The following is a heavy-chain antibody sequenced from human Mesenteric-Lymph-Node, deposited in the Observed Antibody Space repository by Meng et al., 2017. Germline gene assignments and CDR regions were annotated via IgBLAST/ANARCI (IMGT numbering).Heavy chain of an antibody. V-gene: IGHV4-4*07. J-gene: IGHJ1*01. Sequence: SETLSLTCTVSSGYISSYYWSWIRQPAGKGLEWIGRIYASGSTDYNPSLKSRVTMSVDTSKNQFSLKLSSVTAADTAVYYCARAWGESSGSRRYAEYFQDWGQGTRVTVSS. CDR1: SGYISSYY. D-gene: IGHD3-22*01. CDR2: IYASGST. CDR3: ARAWGESSGSRRYAEYFQD.